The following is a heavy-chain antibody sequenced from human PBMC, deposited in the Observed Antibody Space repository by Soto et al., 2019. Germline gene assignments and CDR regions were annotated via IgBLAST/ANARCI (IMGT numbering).Heavy chain of an antibody. CDR1: GFTFSSYG. V-gene: IGHV3-33*01. Sequence: QVQLVESGGGVVQPGRSLRLSCAASGFTFSSYGMHWVRQPPGKGLEWVAVIWYDGTNKYYADSVKGRFTISRDISKNTLYLQRNSLRAEDTAVYYCARRDYDILTGYYMFDAFDIWGQGTMVTVSS. D-gene: IGHD3-9*01. CDR3: ARRDYDILTGYYMFDAFDI. J-gene: IGHJ3*02. CDR2: IWYDGTNK.